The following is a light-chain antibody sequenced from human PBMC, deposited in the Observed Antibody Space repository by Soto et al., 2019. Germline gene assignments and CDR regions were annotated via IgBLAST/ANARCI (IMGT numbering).Light chain of an antibody. Sequence: QSALTQPASVSGSPGQSITISCTGTSSDVGRYNYVSWYQQHPGKAPKLMISEVSNRPSGVSNRFSGSKSGNTASLTISGLQAEDEADYYCSSYTSSSTLEVFGTGTKLTVL. V-gene: IGLV2-14*01. CDR1: SSDVGRYNY. J-gene: IGLJ1*01. CDR3: SSYTSSSTLEV. CDR2: EVS.